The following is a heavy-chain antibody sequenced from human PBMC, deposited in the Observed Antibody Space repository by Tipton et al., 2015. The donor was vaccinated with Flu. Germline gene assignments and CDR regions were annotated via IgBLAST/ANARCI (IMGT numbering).Heavy chain of an antibody. CDR2: IFYTGST. CDR1: GGSIGSGGDF. V-gene: IGHV4-31*03. CDR3: ARDQGFGGGLTYNYYALDV. Sequence: TLSLTCSVSGGSIGSGGDFWSWIRQRPGKGLEWIGSIFYTGSTYYKASLESRLSISVVTSKNQFSLRLVSMTAADTGIYYCARDQGFGGGLTYNYYALDVWGQGTTVTVSS. D-gene: IGHD3-10*01. J-gene: IGHJ6*02.